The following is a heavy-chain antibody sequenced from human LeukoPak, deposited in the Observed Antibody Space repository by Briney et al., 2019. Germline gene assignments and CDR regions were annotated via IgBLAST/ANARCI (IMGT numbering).Heavy chain of an antibody. Sequence: ASVKVSCKASGGTFSSYAISWVRQAPGQGLEWMGRIIPILGIANYAQKFQGRVTITADKSTSTAYMELSSLRSEDTAVYYCARDLGAITFGGVIADYWGQGTLVTVSS. V-gene: IGHV1-69*04. CDR1: GGTFSSYA. CDR3: ARDLGAITFGGVIADY. D-gene: IGHD3-16*02. J-gene: IGHJ4*02. CDR2: IIPILGIA.